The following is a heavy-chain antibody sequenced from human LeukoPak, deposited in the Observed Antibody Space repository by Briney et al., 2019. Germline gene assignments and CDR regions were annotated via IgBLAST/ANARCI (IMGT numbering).Heavy chain of an antibody. CDR2: IIPIFGTA. CDR1: GYTFTGYY. J-gene: IGHJ4*02. D-gene: IGHD3-10*01. CDR3: ASSPWFYYGSGSYYPTHFDY. V-gene: IGHV1-69*13. Sequence: SVKVSCKASGYTFTGYYMHWVRQAPGQGLEWMGGIIPIFGTANYAQKFQGRVTITADESTSTAYMELSSLRSEDTAVYYCASSPWFYYGSGSYYPTHFDYWGQGTLVTVSS.